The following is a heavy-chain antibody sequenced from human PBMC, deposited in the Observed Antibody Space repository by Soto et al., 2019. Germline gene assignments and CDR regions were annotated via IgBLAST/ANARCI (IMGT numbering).Heavy chain of an antibody. D-gene: IGHD3-22*01. V-gene: IGHV1-2*04. CDR2: INPNSGGT. CDR1: GYTFTGYF. J-gene: IGHJ4*02. CDR3: ARVASNYYDRSGYYFDN. Sequence: ASVKGSCKASGYTFTGYFMHWVRQAPGQGLEWMGWINPNSGGTNYAQKFQGWVTMTRDTSISTAYMELSRLRSDDTAVYYCARVASNYYDRSGYYFDNWGQGTLVTVS.